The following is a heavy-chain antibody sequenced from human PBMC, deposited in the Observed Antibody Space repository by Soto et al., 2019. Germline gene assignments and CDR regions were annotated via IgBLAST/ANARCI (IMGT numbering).Heavy chain of an antibody. D-gene: IGHD4-17*01. CDR1: GFTFSKYA. V-gene: IGHV3-23*01. Sequence: EVHLLESGGGLVQPGGSLRLSCAASGFTFSKYAMNWVRQAPGKGLEWVSTVSGSGSITSYADSVKGRFTISRDNSENTLYLQMNSLRAEDTAVYYCAKLTYGDPVDFWGQGTLVTVSS. J-gene: IGHJ4*02. CDR2: VSGSGSIT. CDR3: AKLTYGDPVDF.